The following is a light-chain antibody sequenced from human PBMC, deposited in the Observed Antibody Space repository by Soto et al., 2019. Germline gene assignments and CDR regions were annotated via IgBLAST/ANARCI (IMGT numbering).Light chain of an antibody. CDR2: TND. CDR1: SSNIGSNT. V-gene: IGLV1-44*01. J-gene: IGLJ1*01. Sequence: QSVLTQPPSASVTPGQRVTISCSGSSSNIGSNTVNWYQQLPGTAPKLLIYTNDQRPSGVPDRFSGSKSGTSASLAITGLQAEDEADYYCQSYDSSLSGYVFGTGTKV. CDR3: QSYDSSLSGYV.